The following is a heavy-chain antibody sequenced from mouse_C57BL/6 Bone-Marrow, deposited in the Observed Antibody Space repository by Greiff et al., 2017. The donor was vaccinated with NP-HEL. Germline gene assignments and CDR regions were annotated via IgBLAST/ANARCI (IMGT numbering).Heavy chain of an antibody. CDR3: ARTVTTVVPGNFDY. CDR1: GFTFSDYG. CDR2: ISSGSSTI. V-gene: IGHV5-17*01. D-gene: IGHD1-1*01. Sequence: EVMLVESGGGLVKPGGSLKLSCAASGFTFSDYGMHWVRQAPEKGLEWVAYISSGSSTIYYADTVKGRFTISRDNAKNTLFLQMTSLRSEDTAMYYCARTVTTVVPGNFDYWGQGTTLTVSS. J-gene: IGHJ2*01.